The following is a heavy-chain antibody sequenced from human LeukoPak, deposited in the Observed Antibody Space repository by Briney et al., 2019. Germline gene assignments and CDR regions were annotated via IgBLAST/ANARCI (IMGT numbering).Heavy chain of an antibody. CDR2: IYHSGST. D-gene: IGHD1-1*01. J-gene: IGHJ4*02. CDR1: GGSISSGDYY. Sequence: SQTLSLTCTVSGGSISSGDYYWSWIRQPPGKGLEWIGYIYHSGSTYYNPSLKSRVTISVDTSKNQFSLKLSSVTAADTAVYYCATRTGTTRGGFDYWGQGTLVTVSS. V-gene: IGHV4-30-4*08. CDR3: ATRTGTTRGGFDY.